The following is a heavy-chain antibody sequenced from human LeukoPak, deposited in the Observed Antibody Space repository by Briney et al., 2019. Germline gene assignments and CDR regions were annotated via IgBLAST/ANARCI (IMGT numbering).Heavy chain of an antibody. CDR2: VYYSGGT. CDR3: ARYHSGYDDY. Sequence: SETLSLTCTVSGGSISSSSYYWGWIRQSPGKGLEWIGSVYYSGGTYYNPSLKTRVTISLDTSKNQFSLRLSSVTAADTAVYYCARYHSGYDDYWGQGTLVTVSS. CDR1: GGSISSSSYY. J-gene: IGHJ4*02. D-gene: IGHD5-12*01. V-gene: IGHV4-39*07.